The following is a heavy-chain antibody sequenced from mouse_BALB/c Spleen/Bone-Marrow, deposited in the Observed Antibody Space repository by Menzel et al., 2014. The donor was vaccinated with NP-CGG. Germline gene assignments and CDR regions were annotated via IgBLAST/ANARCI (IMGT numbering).Heavy chain of an antibody. Sequence: VQLQQSGPGLVQPSQSLSITCTVSGFSLXSYGVHWVRQSPGKGLEWLGVIWSGGSTDYNAAFISRLSISKDNSKSRVFFKMNSLQVNDTAIYYCARYGNILDYWGQGTTFTVSS. J-gene: IGHJ2*01. CDR3: ARYGNILDY. CDR1: GFSLXSYG. D-gene: IGHD1-1*01. V-gene: IGHV2-2*02. CDR2: IWSGGST.